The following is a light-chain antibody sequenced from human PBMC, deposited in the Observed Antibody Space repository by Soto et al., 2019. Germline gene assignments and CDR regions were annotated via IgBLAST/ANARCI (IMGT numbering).Light chain of an antibody. CDR2: HSSDGSH. CDR3: QTWDYGARVV. Sequence: QSVLTQSPSASASLGASVKLTCTLSSGHSSYAIAWHQQQPEKGPRYLMKHSSDGSHSKADGLPDRFSGSSSGAERYLTISSLQSEDEADYYCQTWDYGARVVFGGGTKLTVL. CDR1: SGHSSYA. J-gene: IGLJ2*01. V-gene: IGLV4-69*01.